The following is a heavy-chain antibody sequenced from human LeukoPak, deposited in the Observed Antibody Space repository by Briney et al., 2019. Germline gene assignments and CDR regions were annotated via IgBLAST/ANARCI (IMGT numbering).Heavy chain of an antibody. D-gene: IGHD3-22*01. J-gene: IGHJ4*02. CDR2: INAGNGNT. CDR3: ARAMSSGSPTYYFDY. CDR1: GYTFTSYA. V-gene: IGHV1-3*01. Sequence: ASVKVSCKASGYTFTSYAMHWVRQAPGQRLEWMGWINAGNGNTKYSQKFQGRVTITRDTSASTAYMELSSLRSDDTAVYYCARAMSSGSPTYYFDYWGQGTLVTVSS.